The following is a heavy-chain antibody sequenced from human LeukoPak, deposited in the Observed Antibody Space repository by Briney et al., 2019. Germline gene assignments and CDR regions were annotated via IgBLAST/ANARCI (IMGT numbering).Heavy chain of an antibody. D-gene: IGHD6-13*01. Sequence: SETLSLTCTVSGGSISNYYWSWIRRPAGKGLEWIGRIYTSGSTNYNPSLKSRVTMSVDTSKNQFSLKLSSVTAGDTAAYYCARVIAAAGGEFDYWGQGTLVTVSS. V-gene: IGHV4-4*07. CDR3: ARVIAAAGGEFDY. CDR1: GGSISNYY. J-gene: IGHJ4*02. CDR2: IYTSGST.